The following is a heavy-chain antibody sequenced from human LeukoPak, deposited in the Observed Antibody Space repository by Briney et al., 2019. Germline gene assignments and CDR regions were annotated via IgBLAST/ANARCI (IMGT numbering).Heavy chain of an antibody. D-gene: IGHD3-16*01. CDR3: AKVKGRDYVWGSYSFDY. CDR1: GFTFSSYA. J-gene: IGHJ4*02. Sequence: GGSLRLSGAASGFTFSSYAMSWVRQAPGKRLEWVSAISGSGGSTYYADSVKGRFTISRDNSKNTLYLQMNSLRAEDTAVYYCAKVKGRDYVWGSYSFDYWGQGTLVTVSS. CDR2: ISGSGGST. V-gene: IGHV3-23*01.